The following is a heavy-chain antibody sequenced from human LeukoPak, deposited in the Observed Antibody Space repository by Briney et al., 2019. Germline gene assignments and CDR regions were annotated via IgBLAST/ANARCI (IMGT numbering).Heavy chain of an antibody. D-gene: IGHD6-6*01. CDR3: AKGITLYSTSDY. J-gene: IGHJ4*02. CDR1: GLIFSSYA. CDR2: ISGSGNST. V-gene: IGHV3-23*01. Sequence: PGGSLRLSCAASGLIFSSYAMTWVRQAPGKGLEWVSDISGSGNSTDYADSVRGRFTISRDNSKNTLYLQMNSLRAEDTAVYYCAKGITLYSTSDYWGQGTLVTVSS.